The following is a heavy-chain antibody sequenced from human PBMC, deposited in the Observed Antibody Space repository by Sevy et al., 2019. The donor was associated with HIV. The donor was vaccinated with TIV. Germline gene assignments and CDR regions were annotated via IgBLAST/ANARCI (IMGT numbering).Heavy chain of an antibody. V-gene: IGHV3-66*01. CDR1: GFTVNSNY. CDR3: ARGKSGYVDALNH. D-gene: IGHD5-18*01. Sequence: GESLKISCAASGFTVNSNYMTWVRQAPGKGLEGVSVIHSDNTTYHADSVKDRFTISRDNFKNTLYLHMSSLRAEDTAVYYCARGKSGYVDALNHWGQGTLVTVSS. J-gene: IGHJ5*02. CDR2: IHSDNTT.